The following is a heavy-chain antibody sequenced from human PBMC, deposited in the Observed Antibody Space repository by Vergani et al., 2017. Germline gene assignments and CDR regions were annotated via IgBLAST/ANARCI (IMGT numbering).Heavy chain of an antibody. J-gene: IGHJ3*02. Sequence: EVQLLESGGGLVQPGGSLRLSCEASGFSFPGYAMSWVRQAPGKGLEWVSSVSGSSATPYYADSVKGRFTISRDNSKNTLFLHMNSLRPEDTAVYYCAKVGRSEVAGTFGAFDIWGQGTMVTVSS. CDR2: VSGSSATP. V-gene: IGHV3-23*01. CDR1: GFSFPGYA. CDR3: AKVGRSEVAGTFGAFDI. D-gene: IGHD6-19*01.